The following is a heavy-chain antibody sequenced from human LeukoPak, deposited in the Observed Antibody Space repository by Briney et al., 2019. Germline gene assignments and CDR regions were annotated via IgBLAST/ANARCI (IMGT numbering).Heavy chain of an antibody. J-gene: IGHJ5*02. CDR3: ARVFISPRGSYDSSGYYLNWFDP. D-gene: IGHD3-22*01. CDR2: IIPTFGTA. Sequence: GASVKVSCKASGGTFISYAISWVRQAPGQGLEWMGGIIPTFGTANYAQKFQGRVTITTDESTSTAYMELSSLRSEDTAVYYCARVFISPRGSYDSSGYYLNWFDPWGQGTLVTVSS. CDR1: GGTFISYA. V-gene: IGHV1-69*05.